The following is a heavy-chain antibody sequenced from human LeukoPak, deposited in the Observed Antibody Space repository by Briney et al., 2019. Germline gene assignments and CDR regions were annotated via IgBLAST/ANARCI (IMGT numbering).Heavy chain of an antibody. CDR1: GYTFTSYG. D-gene: IGHD3-22*01. V-gene: IGHV1-18*01. CDR3: ARDLLYYDSSGKPPGDY. Sequence: ASVKVSCKASGYTFTSYGISWVRQAPGQGLEWIAWISAYNGNTKYAQKLQGRVTMTTDTSTSTACMELRSMRSNDTAVYYCARDLLYYDSSGKPPGDYWGQGTLVTVSS. J-gene: IGHJ4*02. CDR2: ISAYNGNT.